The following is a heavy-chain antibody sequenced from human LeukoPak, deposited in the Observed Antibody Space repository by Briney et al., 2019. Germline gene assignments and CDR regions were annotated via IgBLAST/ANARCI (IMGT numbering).Heavy chain of an antibody. CDR3: ARARRGIAARPIDY. D-gene: IGHD6-6*01. J-gene: IGHJ4*02. CDR1: GGSFSGYY. CDR2: INHSGST. V-gene: IGHV4-34*01. Sequence: PSGTLSLTCAVYGGSFSGYYWSWIRQPPGKGLEWIGEINHSGSTNYNPPLKSRVTISVDTSKNQFSLKLSSVTAADTAVYYCARARRGIAARPIDYWGQGTLVTVSS.